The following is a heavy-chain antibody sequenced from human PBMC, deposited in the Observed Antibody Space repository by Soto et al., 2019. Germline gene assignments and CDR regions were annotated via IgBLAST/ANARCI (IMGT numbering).Heavy chain of an antibody. V-gene: IGHV4-61*01. CDR1: GGSVSSGSYY. D-gene: IGHD3-22*01. CDR2: IYYSGST. CDR3: ARDSPYYYDSSGRWGGSFDI. J-gene: IGHJ3*02. Sequence: QVQLQESGPGLVKPSETLSLTCTVSGGSVSSGSYYWSWIRQPPGKGLEWIGYIYYSGSTNYNPSLESRVTISVDTSKNQFSLKLTSVTAADTAVYYCARDSPYYYDSSGRWGGSFDIWGQGTMVTVSS.